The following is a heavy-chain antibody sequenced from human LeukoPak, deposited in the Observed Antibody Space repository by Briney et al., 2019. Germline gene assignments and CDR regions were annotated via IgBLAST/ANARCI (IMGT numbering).Heavy chain of an antibody. CDR2: INWNGGSS. V-gene: IGHV3-20*04. J-gene: IGHJ4*02. CDR1: GFTFEDYG. D-gene: IGHD3-10*01. Sequence: RPGGSLRLSCAASGFTFEDYGMSWVRQAPGKGLEWVSGINWNGGSSGYADSVKGRFTISRDNAKNSLYLQMNSLRAEDTALYYCARDPLHGDYYGSGNYYPPDYWGQGTLVTVSS. CDR3: ARDPLHGDYYGSGNYYPPDY.